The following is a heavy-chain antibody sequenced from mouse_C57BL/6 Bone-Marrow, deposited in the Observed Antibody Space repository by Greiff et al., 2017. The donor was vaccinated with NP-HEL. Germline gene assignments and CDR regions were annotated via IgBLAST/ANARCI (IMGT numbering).Heavy chain of an antibody. CDR3: AIKFYYFDY. J-gene: IGHJ2*01. Sequence: VQLQQSGPVLVKPGASVKMSCTASGYTFTDYYMNWVKQSHGKSLEWIGVINPYNGGTSYNQKFKGKATLTVDKSSSTAYMELNSLTSEDSAVYYFAIKFYYFDYWGQGTTLTVSS. V-gene: IGHV1-19*01. CDR2: INPYNGGT. CDR1: GYTFTDYY.